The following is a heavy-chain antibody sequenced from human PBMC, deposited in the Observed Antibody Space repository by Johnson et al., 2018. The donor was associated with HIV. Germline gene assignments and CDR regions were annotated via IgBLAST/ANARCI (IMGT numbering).Heavy chain of an antibody. V-gene: IGHV3-66*02. CDR3: ARAERSASGVGAFET. J-gene: IGHJ3*02. Sequence: VQLVESGGGVVQPGRSLRLSCAASGFTVSSNYMSWVRQAPGKGLAWVSAIYSGGSTYYADSVKGRFTISRDNSKNMLYLQMNSLRAEDTAVYYCARAERSASGVGAFETWGQGTMVTVS. CDR2: IYSGGST. CDR1: GFTVSSNY. D-gene: IGHD6-6*01.